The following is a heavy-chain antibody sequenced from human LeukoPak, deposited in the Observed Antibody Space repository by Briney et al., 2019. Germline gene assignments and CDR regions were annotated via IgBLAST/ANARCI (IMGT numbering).Heavy chain of an antibody. CDR1: GGSFSGYY. J-gene: IGHJ4*02. Sequence: KPSETLSLTCAVYGGSFSGYYGSWIRQPPGKGLEWIGEINHSGSTNYNPSLKSRVTISVDTSKNQFSLKLSSVTAADTAVYYCARGQLFYTGWGQGTLVTVSS. CDR2: INHSGST. CDR3: ARGQLFYTG. D-gene: IGHD3-16*01. V-gene: IGHV4-34*01.